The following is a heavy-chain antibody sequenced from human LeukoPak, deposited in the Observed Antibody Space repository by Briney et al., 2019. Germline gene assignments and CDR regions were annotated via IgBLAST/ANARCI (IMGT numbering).Heavy chain of an antibody. CDR2: IYYSGST. Sequence: SETLSLTCTVSGGSISSYYWSWIRQPPGKGLEWIGYIYYSGSTNYNPSLKSRVTISVDTSKNQFSLKLSSVTAADTAVYYCASSYCSGGSCYDYWGRGTLVTVSS. J-gene: IGHJ2*01. CDR3: ASSYCSGGSCYDY. CDR1: GGSISSYY. V-gene: IGHV4-59*01. D-gene: IGHD2-15*01.